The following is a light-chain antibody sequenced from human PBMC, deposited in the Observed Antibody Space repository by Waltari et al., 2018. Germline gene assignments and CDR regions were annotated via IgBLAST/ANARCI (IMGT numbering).Light chain of an antibody. CDR3: CSCAGVTPYVL. V-gene: IGLV2-23*02. CDR1: RSDVGPYDL. Sequence: QSALTQPASVSGSPGQSITISCAGSRSDVGPYDLASWYHQHPGKAPKLIIYEVTKRPSGVPDRFSGSKSGNTASLTISGLQAADEADYYCCSCAGVTPYVLFGGGTKVTVL. J-gene: IGLJ2*01. CDR2: EVT.